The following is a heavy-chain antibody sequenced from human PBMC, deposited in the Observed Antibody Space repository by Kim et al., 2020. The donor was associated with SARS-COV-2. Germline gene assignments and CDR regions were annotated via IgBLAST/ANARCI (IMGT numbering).Heavy chain of an antibody. J-gene: IGHJ4*02. V-gene: IGHV3-21*01. CDR3: ARDPPGVVYGDWAPDY. D-gene: IGHD4-17*01. Sequence: SVKGRFTISRDNAKNSLYLQMNSLRAEDTAVYYCARDPPGVVYGDWAPDYWGQGTLVTVSS.